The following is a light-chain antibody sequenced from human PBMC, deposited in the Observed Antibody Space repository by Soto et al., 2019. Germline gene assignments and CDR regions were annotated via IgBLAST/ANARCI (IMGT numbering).Light chain of an antibody. J-gene: IGLJ2*01. Sequence: QSALTQPASVSGSPGQSVTISCTGTSSDIGAFNYVSWYQHHPGKDPKLMIYGVANRPSGVSNRFSDSKSGNTASLTISGRQAEVEAAYYCSSYTVTHPLVVFSGGTKVTVL. CDR2: GVA. V-gene: IGLV2-14*01. CDR1: SSDIGAFNY. CDR3: SSYTVTHPLVV.